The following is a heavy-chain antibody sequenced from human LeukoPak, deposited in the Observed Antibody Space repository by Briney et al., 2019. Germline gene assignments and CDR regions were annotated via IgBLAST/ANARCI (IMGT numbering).Heavy chain of an antibody. CDR3: AKDRSGSYTQGLDY. CDR1: GFIFSSYG. J-gene: IGHJ4*02. Sequence: PGGSLRLSCAASGFIFSSYGMHWVRQAPGKGLEWVAFIRYDGSNKYYADSVKGRFTISRDNSENTLYLQMNSLRAEDTAVYYCAKDRSGSYTQGLDYWGQGTLVTVSS. CDR2: IRYDGSNK. D-gene: IGHD1-26*01. V-gene: IGHV3-30*02.